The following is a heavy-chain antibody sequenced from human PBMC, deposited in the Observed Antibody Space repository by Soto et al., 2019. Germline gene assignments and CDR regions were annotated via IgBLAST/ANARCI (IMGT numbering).Heavy chain of an antibody. CDR1: GGSISSYY. V-gene: IGHV4-59*01. CDR3: ARVLLRWQDNWFDP. Sequence: PSETLSLTCTVSGGSISSYYWSWIRQPPGKGLEWIGYIYYSGSTNYNPSLKSRVTISVDTSKNQFSLKLSSVTAADTAVYCCARVLLRWQDNWFDPWGQGTLVTVS. D-gene: IGHD4-17*01. CDR2: IYYSGST. J-gene: IGHJ5*02.